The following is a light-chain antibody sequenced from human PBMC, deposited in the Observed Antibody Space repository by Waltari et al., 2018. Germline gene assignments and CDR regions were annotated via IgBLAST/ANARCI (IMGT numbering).Light chain of an antibody. Sequence: QSVLTQPPSASGTPGQRVTISCSGSISNLGTNYVYWYQQFPGTAPKPLIQRNNQRPLGVPDRFSGSKSGTSASLAISGLRSEDEADYYCASWDDSLSVGVFGGGTKLTVL. CDR1: ISNLGTNY. CDR2: RNN. J-gene: IGLJ3*02. CDR3: ASWDDSLSVGV. V-gene: IGLV1-47*01.